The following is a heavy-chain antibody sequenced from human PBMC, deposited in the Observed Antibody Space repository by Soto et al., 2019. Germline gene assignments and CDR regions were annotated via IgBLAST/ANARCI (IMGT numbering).Heavy chain of an antibody. CDR2: IIPIFGTA. CDR3: ARPHDMANWFDP. D-gene: IGHD3-9*01. J-gene: IGHJ5*02. Sequence: ASVKVSCKASGGTFSSYAISWVRQAPGQGLEWMGGIIPIFGTANYAQKFQGRVTITADESTSTAYMELSSLRSEDTAVYYCARPHDMANWFDPWGQGTLVTVSS. V-gene: IGHV1-69*13. CDR1: GGTFSSYA.